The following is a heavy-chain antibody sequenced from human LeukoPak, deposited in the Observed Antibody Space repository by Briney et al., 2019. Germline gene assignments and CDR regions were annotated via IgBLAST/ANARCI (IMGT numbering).Heavy chain of an antibody. CDR1: GFTFSSYS. CDR3: ARDGTLYCSSTSCYPFYGMDV. J-gene: IGHJ6*02. Sequence: GGSLRLSCAASGFTFSSYSMNWVRQAPGKGLEWVSSISSSSSYIYYADSVKGRFTISRDNAKNSLYLQMNSLRAEDTAVYYCARDGTLYCSSTSCYPFYGMDVWGQGTTVTVSS. D-gene: IGHD2-2*01. CDR2: ISSSSSYI. V-gene: IGHV3-21*01.